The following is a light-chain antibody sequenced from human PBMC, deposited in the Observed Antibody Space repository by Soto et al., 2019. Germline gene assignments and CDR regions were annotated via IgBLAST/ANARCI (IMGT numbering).Light chain of an antibody. Sequence: EIVMTQSPATLSVSPGEGATLSCRASQSVRSDLAWYQHKPGLAPRLLIYGVSTRATGIPVRFSGSGSGTELTLSISSLQSEDSAIYYCQHYNNLPLTFGGGTKVDIK. V-gene: IGKV3-15*01. CDR2: GVS. J-gene: IGKJ4*01. CDR1: QSVRSD. CDR3: QHYNNLPLT.